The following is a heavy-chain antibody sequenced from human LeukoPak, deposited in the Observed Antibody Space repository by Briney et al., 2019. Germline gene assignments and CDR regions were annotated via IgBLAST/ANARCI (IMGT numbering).Heavy chain of an antibody. CDR1: GFTFSKYG. Sequence: GGSLRLSCAVSGFTFSKYGMHWVRQAPGQGLEWVALIWYDGNNKYYADSVKGRFTISRDNSKNTLYLQMNSLRAEDTAVYYCARDRQWWELASDITLDCWGQGTLVTVSS. J-gene: IGHJ4*02. CDR3: ARDRQWWELASDITLDC. D-gene: IGHD2-15*01. CDR2: IWYDGNNK. V-gene: IGHV3-33*01.